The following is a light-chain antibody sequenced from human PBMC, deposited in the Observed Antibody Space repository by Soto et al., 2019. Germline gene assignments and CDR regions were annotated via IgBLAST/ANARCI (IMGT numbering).Light chain of an antibody. CDR1: NIGSKG. V-gene: IGLV3-21*01. J-gene: IGLJ2*01. CDR2: SDT. CDR3: QVWDSGSAHVL. Sequence: SYELTQPPSVSVAPGETARISCGGNNIGSKGVRWYQQKPGQAPVLVIYSDTDLPPVIPERFSGSNSANMATLTISRVEAGDEADYYCQVWDSGSAHVLFGGGTKLTVL.